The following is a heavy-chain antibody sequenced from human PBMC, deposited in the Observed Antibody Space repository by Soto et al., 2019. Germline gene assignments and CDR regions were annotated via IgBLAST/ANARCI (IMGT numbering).Heavy chain of an antibody. J-gene: IGHJ4*02. D-gene: IGHD2-15*01. V-gene: IGHV4-34*01. Sequence: QVQLQQWGAGLLKPSETLSLTCAVYGGSFSGYYWSWIRQPPGKGLEWIGEINHSGSTNYNPSLKSRVTISVDTSKNQFSLKLSSVTAADTAVYYCARAPLTMVVAATPYHYFDYWGQGTLVTVSS. CDR3: ARAPLTMVVAATPYHYFDY. CDR2: INHSGST. CDR1: GGSFSGYY.